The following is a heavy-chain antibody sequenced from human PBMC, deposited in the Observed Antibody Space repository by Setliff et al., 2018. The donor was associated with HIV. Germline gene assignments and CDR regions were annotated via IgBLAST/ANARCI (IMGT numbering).Heavy chain of an antibody. J-gene: IGHJ6*02. CDR3: TRGPWGYDFWNGPSPMEV. CDR2: MNPFSGDT. Sequence: ASVKVSCKSLGYTFLNYDIFWVRQATGQGLEWMARMNPFSGDTAFAQKFHGRVTLTRNTSRRTAYMTLNTLKYEDTAVYYCTRGPWGYDFWNGPSPMEVWGQGTSVPSP. V-gene: IGHV1-8*01. D-gene: IGHD3-3*01. CDR1: GYTFLNYD.